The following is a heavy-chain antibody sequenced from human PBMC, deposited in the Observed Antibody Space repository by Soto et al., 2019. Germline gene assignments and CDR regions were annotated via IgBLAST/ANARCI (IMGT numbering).Heavy chain of an antibody. CDR1: GFTFDDYA. J-gene: IGHJ4*02. D-gene: IGHD3-10*01. CDR2: ISWNSGSI. CDR3: AKDSYYYGSGSYYTFDY. V-gene: IGHV3-9*01. Sequence: GGSLRLSCAASGFTFDDYAMHWVRQAPGKGLEWVSGISWNSGSIGYADSVKGRFTISRDNAKNSLYLQMNSLRAEDTALYYCAKDSYYYGSGSYYTFDYWGQGTLVTVSS.